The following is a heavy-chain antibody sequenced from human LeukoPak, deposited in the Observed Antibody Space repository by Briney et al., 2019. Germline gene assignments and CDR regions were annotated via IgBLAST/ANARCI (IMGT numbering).Heavy chain of an antibody. CDR3: ARDYGSGIGFDP. V-gene: IGHV4-59*01. CDR2: IYYSGST. Sequence: SETLSLTCTVSGGSISSYYWSWIRQPPGKGLEWIGYIYYSGSTNYNPSLKSRVTISVDTSKNQFSLKLSSVTAADTAVYYCARDYGSGIGFDPWGQGTLVTVSS. J-gene: IGHJ5*02. D-gene: IGHD3-10*01. CDR1: GGSISSYY.